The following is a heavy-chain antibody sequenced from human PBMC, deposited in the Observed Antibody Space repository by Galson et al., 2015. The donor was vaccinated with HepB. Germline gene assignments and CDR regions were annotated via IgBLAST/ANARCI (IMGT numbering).Heavy chain of an antibody. V-gene: IGHV1-69*13. CDR2: IIPIFGTA. J-gene: IGHJ6*02. Sequence: SVKVSCKASGGTFSSYAISWVRQAPGQGLEWMGGIIPIFGTANYAQKFQGRVTITADESTSTAYMELSSLRSEDTAVYYCAVYCSSTSCYLHYYYGMDVWGQGTTVTVSS. D-gene: IGHD2-2*01. CDR3: AVYCSSTSCYLHYYYGMDV. CDR1: GGTFSSYA.